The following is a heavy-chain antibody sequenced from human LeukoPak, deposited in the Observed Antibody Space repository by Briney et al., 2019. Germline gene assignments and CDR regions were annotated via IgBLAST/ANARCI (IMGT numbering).Heavy chain of an antibody. D-gene: IGHD2-21*02. CDR2: IYYSGSI. V-gene: IGHV4-31*03. J-gene: IGHJ4*02. CDR3: ARGLVPWGVVTAILFDY. CDR1: GGSISSGGYY. Sequence: SETLSLTCTVSGGSISSGGYYWSWIRQHPGKGLEWIGYIYYSGSIYYNPSLKSRVTISVDTSKNQFSLKLSSVTAADTAVYYCARGLVPWGVVTAILFDYWGQGTLVTVSS.